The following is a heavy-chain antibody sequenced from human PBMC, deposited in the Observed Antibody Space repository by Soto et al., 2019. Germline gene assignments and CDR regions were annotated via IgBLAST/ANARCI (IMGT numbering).Heavy chain of an antibody. CDR1: GFTFSNYW. V-gene: IGHV3-7*01. Sequence: GGSLRLSCAASGFTFSNYWMSWVRQAPGKGLEWVANIKEDGSEKYYVDSVKGRFTISRDNAKNSLSLQMNSLRAEDTAMYYCARDGTSGNCRGGSCRTACIAYF. D-gene: IGHD2-15*01. J-gene: IGHJ1*01. CDR2: IKEDGSEK. CDR3: ARDGTSGNCRGGSCRTACIAYF.